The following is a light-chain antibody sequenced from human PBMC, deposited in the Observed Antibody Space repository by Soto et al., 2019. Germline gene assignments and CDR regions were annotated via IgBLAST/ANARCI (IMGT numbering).Light chain of an antibody. J-gene: IGKJ3*01. CDR3: QQYNNWPIT. V-gene: IGKV3-15*01. CDR1: QSVSSN. CDR2: GAS. Sequence: EIVMTQSPATLSVSPGERATLSCRASQSVSSNLAWYQQKPGQAPRLLIYGASTRATGIPARFSGSGSGTEFILTISSLQSEDFAVYYCQQYNNWPITFGPGTKVDIK.